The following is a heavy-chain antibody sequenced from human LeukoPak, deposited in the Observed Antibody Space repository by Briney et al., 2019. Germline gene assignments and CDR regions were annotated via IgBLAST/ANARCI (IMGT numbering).Heavy chain of an antibody. D-gene: IGHD3-10*01. V-gene: IGHV3-30*01. CDR1: GFTFSSYA. CDR2: ISYDGSNK. CDR3: ASKTGTYYFDY. Sequence: GGSLRLSCAASGFTFSSYAMHWVRQAPGKGLEWVAVISYDGSNKYYADSVKGRFTISRDNSKNTLYLQMDSLRAEDTAVYYCASKTGTYYFDYWGQETLVTVSS. J-gene: IGHJ4*02.